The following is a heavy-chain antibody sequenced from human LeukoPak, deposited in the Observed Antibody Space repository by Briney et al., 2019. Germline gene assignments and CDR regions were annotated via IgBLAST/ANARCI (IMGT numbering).Heavy chain of an antibody. D-gene: IGHD1-14*01. J-gene: IGHJ4*02. V-gene: IGHV3-33*01. CDR1: GRTFSSYG. Sequence: GGSLTLSCAASGRTFSSYGMHWVRQAPGKGLEWVGVIWYDGSNKYYADSVKGRFTISRDNSKNTLYLQMNSLRAEDKAVYYCARAPEAIDKEHEIDYWGQGTLVTVSS. CDR3: ARAPEAIDKEHEIDY. CDR2: IWYDGSNK.